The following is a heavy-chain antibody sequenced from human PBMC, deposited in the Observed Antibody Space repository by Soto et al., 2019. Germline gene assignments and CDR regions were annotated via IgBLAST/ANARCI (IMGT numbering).Heavy chain of an antibody. V-gene: IGHV3-33*01. Sequence: QVQLVESGGGVVQPGRSLRLSCAASGFTFSSYGMHWVRQAPGKGLEWVAVIWYDGSNKYYADSVKGRFTISRDNSKDTLYLQMNSLRAEDTAVYYCARDGVGGYSGYDPYWYFDLWGRGTLVTVSS. D-gene: IGHD5-12*01. CDR2: IWYDGSNK. J-gene: IGHJ2*01. CDR3: ARDGVGGYSGYDPYWYFDL. CDR1: GFTFSSYG.